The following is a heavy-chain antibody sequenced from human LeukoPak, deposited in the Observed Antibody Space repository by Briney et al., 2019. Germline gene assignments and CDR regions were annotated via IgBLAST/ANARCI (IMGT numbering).Heavy chain of an antibody. CDR2: ISGSGGIT. J-gene: IGHJ4*02. CDR1: GFTFSSYA. V-gene: IGHV3-23*01. D-gene: IGHD6-6*01. CDR3: AKDRKYSSSSRSFDY. Sequence: GGSLRLSCAASGFTFSSYAISWVRQAPGKGLEWVSSISGSGGITYYADSVKGRFTISRDSSTNTLYLQMNSLRAEDTALYYCAKDRKYSSSSRSFDYWGQGTLVTVSS.